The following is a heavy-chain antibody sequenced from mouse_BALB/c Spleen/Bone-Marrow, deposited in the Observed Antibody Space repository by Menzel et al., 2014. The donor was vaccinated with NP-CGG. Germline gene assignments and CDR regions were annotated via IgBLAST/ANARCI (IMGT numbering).Heavy chain of an antibody. CDR3: ARQLGPPYAMDY. CDR2: INPGSGGT. CDR1: GYAFTNYL. Sequence: QVQLKESGAELVRPGTSVKVSCKASGYAFTNYLIEWVKQRPGQGLEWIGVINPGSGGTNYNEKFKGKATLTADKSSSTAYMQLSSLTPDDSAVYFCARQLGPPYAMDYWGQGTSVTVSS. J-gene: IGHJ4*01. V-gene: IGHV1-54*01. D-gene: IGHD3-1*01.